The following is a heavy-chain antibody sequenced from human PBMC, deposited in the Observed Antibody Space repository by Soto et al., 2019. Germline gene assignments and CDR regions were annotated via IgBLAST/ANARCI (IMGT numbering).Heavy chain of an antibody. Sequence: SVKVSCKSSGGTFSGYAISWVRQAHGQGLDWMGGIIPICGTANYAQKFQGRVTITADESTSTAYMEPSSLRSEDTAVYYCATPLGRIVVPAVIHCSGGSCYDLYAFDIWGQGTMVTVSS. V-gene: IGHV1-69*13. CDR3: ATPLGRIVVPAVIHCSGGSCYDLYAFDI. CDR2: IIPICGTA. CDR1: GGTFSGYA. J-gene: IGHJ3*02. D-gene: IGHD2-15*01.